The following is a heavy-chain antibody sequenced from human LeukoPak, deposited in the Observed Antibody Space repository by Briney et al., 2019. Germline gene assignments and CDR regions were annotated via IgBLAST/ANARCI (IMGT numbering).Heavy chain of an antibody. V-gene: IGHV3-23*01. CDR2: ISETSRKT. D-gene: IGHD4-23*01. CDR3: AKDLTTVVAPCFDY. Sequence: PGGSLGLSCAASGFTFNIYAMSWVRQAPGKGLEWVSAISETSRKTYYADSVKGRFTISRDNSENTLYLQMNSLRPEDTAVYYCAKDLTTVVAPCFDYWGQGTLVTVSS. CDR1: GFTFNIYA. J-gene: IGHJ4*02.